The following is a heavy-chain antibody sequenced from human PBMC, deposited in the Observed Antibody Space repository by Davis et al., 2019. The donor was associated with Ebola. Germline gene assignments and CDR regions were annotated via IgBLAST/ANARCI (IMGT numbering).Heavy chain of an antibody. CDR3: ARQRGLAAAGTGFDY. V-gene: IGHV4-39*01. D-gene: IGHD6-13*01. CDR1: GGSISSGDYY. Sequence: MPSETLSLTCTVSGGSISSGDYYWSWIRQPPGKGLEWIGSIYYSGSTYYNPSLRSRVTISVDTSKNQFSLKLSSVTAADTAVYYCARQRGLAAAGTGFDYWGQGTLVTVSS. J-gene: IGHJ4*02. CDR2: IYYSGST.